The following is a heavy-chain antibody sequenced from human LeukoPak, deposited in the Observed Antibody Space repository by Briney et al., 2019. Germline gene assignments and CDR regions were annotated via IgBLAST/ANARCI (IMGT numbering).Heavy chain of an antibody. Sequence: SETLSLTCTVSGGSISSYHWSWIQQPPGKGLEWIGYIYNSGNTNYNPSLKSRVTISVDTSKNQFSLKLRSVTAADTAVYYCARHYHSSGYWYYFDYWGQGTLVTVSS. V-gene: IGHV4-59*08. CDR1: GGSISSYH. J-gene: IGHJ4*02. CDR2: IYNSGNT. D-gene: IGHD3-22*01. CDR3: ARHYHSSGYWYYFDY.